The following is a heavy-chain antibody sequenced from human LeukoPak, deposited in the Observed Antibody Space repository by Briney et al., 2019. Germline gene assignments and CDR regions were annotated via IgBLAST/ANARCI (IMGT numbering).Heavy chain of an antibody. CDR2: INPNSGGT. CDR1: GYTFTGYY. D-gene: IGHD3-3*01. J-gene: IGHJ4*02. V-gene: IGHV1-2*02. CDR3: VRGGALYYDFWD. Sequence: ASVKVSCKASGYTFTGYYMHWVRQAPGLGLEWMGWINPNSGGTNYAQNFQGRVTMTRDTSISTGYMELSRLTSDDTAVYYCVRGGALYYDFWDWGQGTLVIVSS.